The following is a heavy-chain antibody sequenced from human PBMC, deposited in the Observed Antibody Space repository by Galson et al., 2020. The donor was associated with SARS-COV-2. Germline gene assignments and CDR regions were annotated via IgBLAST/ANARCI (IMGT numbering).Heavy chain of an antibody. V-gene: IGHV3-49*03. CDR3: TRDPTLGPVITSGLDAFDI. J-gene: IGHJ3*02. Sequence: GGSLRLSCTASGFTFGDYAMSWFRQAPGKGLEWVGFIRSKAYGGTTEYAASVKGRFTISRDDSKSIAYLQMNSLKTEDTAVYYCTRDPTLGPVITSGLDAFDIWGQGTMVTVSS. CDR2: IRSKAYGGTT. CDR1: GFTFGDYA. D-gene: IGHD3-22*01.